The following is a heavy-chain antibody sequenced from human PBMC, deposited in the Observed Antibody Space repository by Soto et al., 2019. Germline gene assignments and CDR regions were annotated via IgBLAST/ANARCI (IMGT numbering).Heavy chain of an antibody. Sequence: GASVKVSCKASGYTFTSYAMHWVRQAPGQRLEWMGWINAGNGNTKYSQKFQGRVTITRDTSASTAYMELSSLRSEDTAVYYCARDGEKFLEWYRYYYYGMDVWGQGTTVTVSS. CDR3: ARDGEKFLEWYRYYYYGMDV. CDR2: INAGNGNT. CDR1: GYTFTSYA. V-gene: IGHV1-3*01. J-gene: IGHJ6*02. D-gene: IGHD3-3*01.